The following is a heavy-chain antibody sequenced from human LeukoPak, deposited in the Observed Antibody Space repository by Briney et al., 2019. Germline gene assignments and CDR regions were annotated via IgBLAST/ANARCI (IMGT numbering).Heavy chain of an antibody. CDR2: INPNSGGT. CDR1: GYTFTGYY. V-gene: IGHV1-2*02. Sequence: ASVKVSCKASGYTFTGYYMHWVRQAPGQGLEWMGWINPNSGGTNYAQKFQGRVTMTRDTSISTAYMELSRLRSDDTAVYYCARTNLADCGGECETDAFDFWGHGTMVTVSS. CDR3: ARTNLADCGGECETDAFDF. D-gene: IGHD2-21*01. J-gene: IGHJ3*01.